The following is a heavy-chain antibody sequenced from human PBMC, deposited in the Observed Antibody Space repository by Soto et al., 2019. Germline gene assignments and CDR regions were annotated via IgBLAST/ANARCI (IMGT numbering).Heavy chain of an antibody. J-gene: IGHJ4*02. V-gene: IGHV3-23*01. CDR3: AKDSRYFDWLPLDY. CDR1: GFTFSSYA. D-gene: IGHD3-9*01. CDR2: ISGSGGST. Sequence: PGGSLRLSCAASGFTFSSYAMSWVRQAPGKGLEWVSAISGSGGSTYYADSVKGRFTISRDNSKNTLYLQMNSLRAEDTAVYYCAKDSRYFDWLPLDYWGQGTLVTVSS.